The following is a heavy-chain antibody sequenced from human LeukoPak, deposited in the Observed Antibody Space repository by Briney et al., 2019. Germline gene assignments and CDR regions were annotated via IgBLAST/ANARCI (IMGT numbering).Heavy chain of an antibody. Sequence: ASVKVSCKASGYTFTGYYMHWVRQAPGQGLEWMGWINPNSGGTNYAQKFQGRVTMTRDTSISTAYMELSRLRSDDTAVYYCARDFVVLRYFDWSSEASYYLDYWGQGTLVTVSS. D-gene: IGHD3-9*01. CDR2: INPNSGGT. CDR1: GYTFTGYY. CDR3: ARDFVVLRYFDWSSEASYYLDY. J-gene: IGHJ4*02. V-gene: IGHV1-2*02.